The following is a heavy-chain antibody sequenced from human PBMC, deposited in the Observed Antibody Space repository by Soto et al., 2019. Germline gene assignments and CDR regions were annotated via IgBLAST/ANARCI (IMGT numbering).Heavy chain of an antibody. Sequence: GGSLRLSCAASGFTFSHYYMSWIRQAPGKGLEWVSYISNSGGTLYYADSVRGRFTISRDNAKNSLFLQMNSLRAEDTAVYYCARGIAVAGTYWFDSWGQGALVTVSS. J-gene: IGHJ5*01. CDR2: ISNSGGTL. D-gene: IGHD6-19*01. CDR1: GFTFSHYY. CDR3: ARGIAVAGTYWFDS. V-gene: IGHV3-11*01.